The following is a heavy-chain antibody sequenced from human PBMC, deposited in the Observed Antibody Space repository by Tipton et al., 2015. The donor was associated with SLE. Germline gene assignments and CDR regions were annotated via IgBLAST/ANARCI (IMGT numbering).Heavy chain of an antibody. CDR3: ARGSPARSGYYYYYYMDV. Sequence: LRLSCTVSGDSISNVGYYWSWIRQHPGKGLEWIGCIYYSGSTDYYDPSLESRVSISIDTSKNEFSLKLSSVTAADTAVYYCARGSPARSGYYYYYYMDVWGKGTTVTVSS. J-gene: IGHJ6*03. CDR1: GDSISNVGYY. V-gene: IGHV4-31*02. D-gene: IGHD2-2*01. CDR2: IYYSGSTD.